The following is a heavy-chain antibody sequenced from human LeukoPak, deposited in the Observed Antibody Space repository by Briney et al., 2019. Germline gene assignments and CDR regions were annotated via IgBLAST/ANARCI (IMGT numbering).Heavy chain of an antibody. CDR2: INHSGST. CDR3: ARHPHYYDSSGYYYVFDY. J-gene: IGHJ4*02. V-gene: IGHV4-34*01. D-gene: IGHD3-22*01. CDR1: GGSFSGYY. Sequence: RASETLSLTCAVYGGSFSGYYWSWIRQPPGKGLEWIGEINHSGSTNYNPSLKSRVTISVDTSKNQFSLKLSSVTAADTAVYYCARHPHYYDSSGYYYVFDYWGQGTLVTVSS.